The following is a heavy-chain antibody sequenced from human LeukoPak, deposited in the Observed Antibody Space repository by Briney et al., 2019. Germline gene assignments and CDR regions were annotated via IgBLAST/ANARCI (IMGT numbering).Heavy chain of an antibody. D-gene: IGHD6-6*01. V-gene: IGHV3-21*01. CDR1: GFTFSNYN. CDR2: ISSGSSFI. Sequence: GGSLRLSCAAFGFTFSNYNMNWVRQAPGKGLEWVSSISSGSSFIYYTDSVKGRFTISRDNAKNSLYLQMNSLRAEDTAVYYCARQTRPGSPDDYWGQGTLVTVSS. J-gene: IGHJ4*02. CDR3: ARQTRPGSPDDY.